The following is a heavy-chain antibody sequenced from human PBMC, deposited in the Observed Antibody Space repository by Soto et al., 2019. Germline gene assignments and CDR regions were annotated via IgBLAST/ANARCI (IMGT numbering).Heavy chain of an antibody. V-gene: IGHV1-18*04. CDR3: ARDSKWLIVKGNWFDS. Sequence: QVQLVQSGAEVKRPGASVKVSCKFSGYNFIDYGMTWVRQAPGQGLEWMGGISGSNGATNYAQKFQGRVTLTTDTSTNPAYMELRSLTKDDTAVYYCARDSKWLIVKGNWFDSWGQGTLVTVSS. CDR1: GYNFIDYG. J-gene: IGHJ5*01. D-gene: IGHD5-12*01. CDR2: ISGSNGAT.